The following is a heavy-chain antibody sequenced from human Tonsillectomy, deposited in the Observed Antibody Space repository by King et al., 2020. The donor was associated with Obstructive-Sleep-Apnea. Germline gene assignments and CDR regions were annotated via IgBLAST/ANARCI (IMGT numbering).Heavy chain of an antibody. J-gene: IGHJ4*02. V-gene: IGHV5-51*01. D-gene: IGHD6-19*01. CDR2: IDPGDSDI. CDR1: GYSFISYW. Sequence: QLVQSGAEVKKPGESLKISCQGSGYSFISYWIGWVRQLPGKGLEWMAMIDPGDSDIKYSPSFQGLVTMSVDKSTSTAYLQWSSLEVSDTALYFCARGAVAGTLRDYYFDYWGRGTLVTVSS. CDR3: ARGAVAGTLRDYYFDY.